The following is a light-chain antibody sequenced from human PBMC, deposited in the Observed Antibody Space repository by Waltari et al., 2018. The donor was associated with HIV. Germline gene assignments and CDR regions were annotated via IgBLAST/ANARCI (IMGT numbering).Light chain of an antibody. J-gene: IGKJ1*01. CDR1: RSLLFRSDNKNS. V-gene: IGKV4-1*01. CDR2: WAS. CDR3: QQYYSSPT. Sequence: DIVMTQSPDSLAVSLGERATINCKSSRSLLFRSDNKNSLTWYQQKPGQPSKLLIYWASTRESGVPDRFSGSGSGTDFTLTISSLQAEDVAVYYCQQYYSSPTFGQGTKVEIK.